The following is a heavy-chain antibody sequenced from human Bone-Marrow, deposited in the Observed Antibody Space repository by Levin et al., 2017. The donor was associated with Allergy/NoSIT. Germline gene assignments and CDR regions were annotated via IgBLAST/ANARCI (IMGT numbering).Heavy chain of an antibody. CDR2: IGTSSDT. V-gene: IGHV3-13*01. Sequence: GGSLRLSCAATGFTFGKYDMHWVRQGRGKGLEWVSGIGTSSDTYYADSVKGRFTISRENAKNSLYLQMNSLKDGDTAVYYCVREYYDMLTGYDGLDVWGHGTTVTVSS. D-gene: IGHD3-9*01. CDR3: VREYYDMLTGYDGLDV. CDR1: GFTFGKYD. J-gene: IGHJ6*02.